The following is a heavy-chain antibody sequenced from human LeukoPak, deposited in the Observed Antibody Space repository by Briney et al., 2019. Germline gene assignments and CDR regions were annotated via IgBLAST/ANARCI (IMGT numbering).Heavy chain of an antibody. CDR1: GYTFTGYY. D-gene: IGHD1-26*01. CDR2: INPNSGGT. J-gene: IGHJ4*02. Sequence: ASVKVSCKASGYTFTGYYMHWVRQAPGQGLEWMGRINPNSGGTNYAQKFQGRVTMTRDTSISTAYMELSRLRSDDTAVYYCARDLISGSYCFDYWGQGTLVTVSS. V-gene: IGHV1-2*02. CDR3: ARDLISGSYCFDY.